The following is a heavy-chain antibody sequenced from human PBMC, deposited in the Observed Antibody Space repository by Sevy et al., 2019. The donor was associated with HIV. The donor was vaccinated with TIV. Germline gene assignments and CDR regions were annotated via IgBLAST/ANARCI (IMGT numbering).Heavy chain of an antibody. CDR3: ARGGGLGELSLPNDY. D-gene: IGHD3-16*02. CDR1: GYTFTSYA. V-gene: IGHV1-3*01. Sequence: ASVKVSCKASGYTFTSYAMHWVRQAPGQRLEWMGWINAVNGNTKYSQKFQGRVTITRDTSASTAYMELSSLRSEDTAVYYCARGGGLGELSLPNDYWGQGTLVTVSS. J-gene: IGHJ4*02. CDR2: INAVNGNT.